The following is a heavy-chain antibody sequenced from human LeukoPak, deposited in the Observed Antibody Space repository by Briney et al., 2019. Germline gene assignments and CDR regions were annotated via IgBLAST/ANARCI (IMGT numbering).Heavy chain of an antibody. D-gene: IGHD1-26*01. CDR2: ILYDGSNK. CDR3: ARSVGNWFDP. CDR1: GFTFNMYA. Sequence: GGSLRLSCAASGFTFNMYAMHWVRQAPGKGLEWVAVILYDGSNKYYADSVKGRFTISRDNSKNTLDLQMNSLRTEDTAVYYCARSVGNWFDPWGQGTLVTVSS. J-gene: IGHJ5*02. V-gene: IGHV3-30-3*01.